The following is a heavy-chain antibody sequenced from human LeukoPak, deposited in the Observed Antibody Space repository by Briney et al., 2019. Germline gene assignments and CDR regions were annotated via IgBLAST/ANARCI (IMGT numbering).Heavy chain of an antibody. J-gene: IGHJ6*03. CDR2: ISGSGGST. V-gene: IGHV3-23*01. CDR1: GFTFSSYA. Sequence: GGSLRLSCAASGFTFSSYAMSWVRQAPGKGLEWVSAISGSGGSTYYADSVKGRFTISRDNAKNSLYLQMNSLRAEDTAVYYCARAWLMVYHYYYYYYMDVWGKGTTVTVSS. CDR3: ARAWLMVYHYYYYYYMDV. D-gene: IGHD2-8*01.